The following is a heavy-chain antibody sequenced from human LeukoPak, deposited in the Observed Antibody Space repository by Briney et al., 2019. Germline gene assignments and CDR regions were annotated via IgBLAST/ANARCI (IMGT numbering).Heavy chain of an antibody. CDR3: ARLKQQLVIVWFDP. CDR1: GYSISSGYY. V-gene: IGHV4-38-2*01. J-gene: IGHJ5*02. CDR2: IYHSGST. Sequence: PSETLSLTCAVSGYSISSGYYWGWIRQPPGKGLEWIGSIYHSGSTYYSPSLKSRVTISVDTSKNQFSLKLSSVTAADTAVYYCARLKQQLVIVWFDPWGQGTLVTVSS. D-gene: IGHD6-13*01.